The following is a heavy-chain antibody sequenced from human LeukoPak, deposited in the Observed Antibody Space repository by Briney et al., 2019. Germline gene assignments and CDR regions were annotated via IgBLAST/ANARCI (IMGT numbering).Heavy chain of an antibody. CDR3: ARERNYDFWSGYSIQYFDY. CDR2: INGGGGST. D-gene: IGHD3-3*01. V-gene: IGHV3-23*01. J-gene: IGHJ4*02. CDR1: GFTFSSSD. Sequence: GGSLRLSCVASGFTFSSSDMSWVRQAPGKGLEWVSAINGGGGSTYYADSVKGRFTISRDNAKNSLYLQMNSLRAEDTAVYYCARERNYDFWSGYSIQYFDYWGQGTLVTVSS.